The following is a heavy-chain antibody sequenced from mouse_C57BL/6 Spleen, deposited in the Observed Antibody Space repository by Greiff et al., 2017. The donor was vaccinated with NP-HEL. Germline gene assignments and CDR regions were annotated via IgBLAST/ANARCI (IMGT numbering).Heavy chain of an antibody. D-gene: IGHD4-1*01. Sequence: EVKLVESGGGLVKPGGSLKLSCAASGFTFSSYAMSWVRQTPEKRLEWVATISDGGSYTYYPDNVKGRFTISRDNAKNNLYLQMSHLKSEDTAMYYCARERPDWDYYAMDYWGQGTSVTVSS. CDR2: ISDGGSYT. J-gene: IGHJ4*01. V-gene: IGHV5-4*01. CDR3: ARERPDWDYYAMDY. CDR1: GFTFSSYA.